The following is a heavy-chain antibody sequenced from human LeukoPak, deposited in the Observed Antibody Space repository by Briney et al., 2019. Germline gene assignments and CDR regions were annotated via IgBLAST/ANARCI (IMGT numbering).Heavy chain of an antibody. Sequence: PSQTLSLTFTVSCGSISNVSYCWSWIRQHPGKGLEWIGSIYYSATTYYNPSLKSRVIISADTSKNQFSLKLSSVTAADTAVYYCARVDGDYVIDHWGQGTLVTVSS. CDR3: ARVDGDYVIDH. J-gene: IGHJ4*02. CDR1: CGSISNVSYC. D-gene: IGHD4-17*01. CDR2: IYYSATT. V-gene: IGHV4-31*03.